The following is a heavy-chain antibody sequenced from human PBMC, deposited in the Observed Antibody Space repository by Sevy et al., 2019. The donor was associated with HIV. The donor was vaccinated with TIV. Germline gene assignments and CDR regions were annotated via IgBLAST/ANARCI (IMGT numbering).Heavy chain of an antibody. J-gene: IGHJ4*02. CDR3: TQRKAAQSIFDY. Sequence: GGSLRLSCTASGFTFGDYCMSCVRQAPGKGLEWVAFLKSDVYGGTVDHAASVRGRFVISRDDSKTIAYLQMNDLKSEETGVYYCTQRKAAQSIFDYWGQGALVTVSS. D-gene: IGHD6-25*01. CDR1: GFTFGDYC. CDR2: LKSDVYGGTV. V-gene: IGHV3-49*04.